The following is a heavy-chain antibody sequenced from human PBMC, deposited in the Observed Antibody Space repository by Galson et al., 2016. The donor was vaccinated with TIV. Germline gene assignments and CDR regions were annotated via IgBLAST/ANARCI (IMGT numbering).Heavy chain of an antibody. CDR3: ARVVGTVITQKSFDF. D-gene: IGHD4-23*01. Sequence: SVKVSCKASGYSFINYYITWVRQAPGQGLEWMGWISGYNDNTNYTLKFQGRLTMTTDTYTSTSYMELRSLRSDDTAVYYCARVVGTVITQKSFDFWGREPRSSSPQ. CDR2: ISGYNDNT. J-gene: IGHJ4*02. V-gene: IGHV1-18*01. CDR1: GYSFINYY.